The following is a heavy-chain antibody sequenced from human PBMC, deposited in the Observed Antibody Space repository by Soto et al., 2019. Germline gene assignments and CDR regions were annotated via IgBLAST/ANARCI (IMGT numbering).Heavy chain of an antibody. Sequence: GGSLRLSCTASGFTFGDYAMSWFRQAPGKGLEWVGFIRSKAYGGTTEYAASVKGRFTISRDDSKSIAYLQMNSLKTEDTAVYYCTRDISPDFWSGYHYYYYYMDVWGKGTTVTVSS. CDR1: GFTFGDYA. J-gene: IGHJ6*03. CDR2: IRSKAYGGTT. V-gene: IGHV3-49*03. D-gene: IGHD3-3*01. CDR3: TRDISPDFWSGYHYYYYYMDV.